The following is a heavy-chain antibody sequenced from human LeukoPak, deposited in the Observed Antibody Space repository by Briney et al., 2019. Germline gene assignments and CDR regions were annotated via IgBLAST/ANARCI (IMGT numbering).Heavy chain of an antibody. CDR2: LSGSGAST. CDR1: GFAFSTYA. Sequence: GGSLRLSCAASGFAFSTYAMSCVRQAPGKGLEWVSALSGSGASTYYADSVKGRFTISRDNSKNTLYLQMNSLRAEDTAVYYCARDVPAYYYDSSGYTDAFDIWGQGTMVTVSS. D-gene: IGHD3-22*01. V-gene: IGHV3-23*01. CDR3: ARDVPAYYYDSSGYTDAFDI. J-gene: IGHJ3*02.